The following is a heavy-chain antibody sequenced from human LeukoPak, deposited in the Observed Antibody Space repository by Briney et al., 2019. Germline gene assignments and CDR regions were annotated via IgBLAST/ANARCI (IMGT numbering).Heavy chain of an antibody. Sequence: GGSLRLSCLTSGFTLSTNAMSWVRQAPGKGLEWISGISGSGASTYYADSVKGRFTISRDDSRNTLHLQMNSLRGDDTAVYYCAKDVGKWESLHFFDYWGQGTLVTVSS. CDR3: AKDVGKWESLHFFDY. V-gene: IGHV3-23*01. J-gene: IGHJ4*02. CDR2: ISGSGAST. D-gene: IGHD1-26*01. CDR1: GFTLSTNA.